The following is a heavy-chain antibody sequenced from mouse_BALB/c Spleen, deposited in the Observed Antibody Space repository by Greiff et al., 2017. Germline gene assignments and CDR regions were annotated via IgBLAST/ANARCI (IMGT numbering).Heavy chain of an antibody. V-gene: IGHV3-6*02. CDR2: ISYDGSN. J-gene: IGHJ3*01. D-gene: IGHD2-1*01. CDR3: ARGGVTGFAY. CDR1: GYSITSGYY. Sequence: ESGPGLVKPSQSLSLTCSVTGYSITSGYYWNWIRQFPGNKLEWMGYISYDGSNNYNPSLKNRISITRDTSKNQFFLKLNSVTTEDTATYYCARGGVTGFAYWGQGTLVTVSA.